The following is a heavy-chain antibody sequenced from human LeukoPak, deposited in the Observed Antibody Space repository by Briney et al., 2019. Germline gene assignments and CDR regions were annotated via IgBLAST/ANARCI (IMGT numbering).Heavy chain of an antibody. CDR1: GYTFTSYA. Sequence: WASVKVSCKASGYTFTSYAMHWVRQAPGQRLEWMGWINAGNGNTKYSQKFRGRVTITRDTSASTAYMELSSLRSEDTAVYYCAYGDYVDAFDIWGQGTMVTVSS. V-gene: IGHV1-3*01. CDR3: AYGDYVDAFDI. J-gene: IGHJ3*02. D-gene: IGHD4-17*01. CDR2: INAGNGNT.